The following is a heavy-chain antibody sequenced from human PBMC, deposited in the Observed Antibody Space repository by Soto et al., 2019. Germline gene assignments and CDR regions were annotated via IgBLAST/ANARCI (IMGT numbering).Heavy chain of an antibody. D-gene: IGHD2-15*01. CDR3: AGDGYCIGRSCYSVPVFDY. J-gene: IGHJ4*02. Sequence: QVQLVESGKGVVQPGRSLRLSCAASGFPFSRYGMHWVRQAPGKGLECVAVIWYDASNKYYADSVKGRFTISRDNSKNTLYLQMYSLRAQGTDVYYCAGDGYCIGRSCYSVPVFDYWGPGTPVTVSS. V-gene: IGHV3-33*01. CDR2: IWYDASNK. CDR1: GFPFSRYG.